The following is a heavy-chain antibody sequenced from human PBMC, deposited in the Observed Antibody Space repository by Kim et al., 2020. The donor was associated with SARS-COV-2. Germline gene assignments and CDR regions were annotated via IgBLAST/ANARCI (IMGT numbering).Heavy chain of an antibody. CDR3: AREGAGPPNYYGMDV. Sequence: QKFQGRVTSTADESTSTAYMELSSLRSEDTAVYYCAREGAGPPNYYGMDVWGQGTTVTVSS. V-gene: IGHV1-69*01. J-gene: IGHJ6*02. D-gene: IGHD6-19*01.